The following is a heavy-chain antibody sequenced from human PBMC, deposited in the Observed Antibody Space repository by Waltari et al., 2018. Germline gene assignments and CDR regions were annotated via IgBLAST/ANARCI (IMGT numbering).Heavy chain of an antibody. V-gene: IGHV3-15*07. CDR2: IRSKIDGGTI. Sequence: EVQLVESGGGFVKPGGSLRLSCVASGFTLSNAWMNWVRQAPGKGLEWVGRIRSKIDGGTIDYAAPVKGRFTISRDNSEKTLHLQMNSLKIEDTGLYYCTTEVDSGGLWWGQGTLVTVSS. J-gene: IGHJ4*02. CDR1: GFTLSNAW. CDR3: TTEVDSGGLW. D-gene: IGHD1-26*01.